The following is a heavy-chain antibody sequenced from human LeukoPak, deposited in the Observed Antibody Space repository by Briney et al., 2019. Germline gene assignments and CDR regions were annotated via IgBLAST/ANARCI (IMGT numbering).Heavy chain of an antibody. J-gene: IGHJ3*02. D-gene: IGHD6-6*01. CDR3: ARPHIAARNFDI. V-gene: IGHV1-8*03. CDR1: GYTFTSYD. Sequence: ASVKVSCKASGYTFTSYDINWVRQATGQGLEWMGWMNPNSGNTGYAQKFQGRVTITRNTSISTAYMELSSLRSEDTAVYYCARPHIAARNFDIWGQGTMVTVSS. CDR2: MNPNSGNT.